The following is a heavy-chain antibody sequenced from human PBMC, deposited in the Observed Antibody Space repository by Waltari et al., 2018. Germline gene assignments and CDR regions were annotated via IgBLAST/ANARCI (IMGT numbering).Heavy chain of an antibody. CDR3: AKVGAYYYDSSGYGVLDY. D-gene: IGHD3-22*01. CDR1: GFTFSSYA. V-gene: IGHV3-23*01. J-gene: IGHJ4*02. CDR2: ISGSGGST. Sequence: EVQLLESGGGLVQPGGSLRLSCAASGFTFSSYAMSWVRQAPGKGLEWVSAISGSGGSTYYADSVEGRFTISRDKSKNTLYLQMNSLRAEDTAVYYCAKVGAYYYDSSGYGVLDYWGQGTLVTVSS.